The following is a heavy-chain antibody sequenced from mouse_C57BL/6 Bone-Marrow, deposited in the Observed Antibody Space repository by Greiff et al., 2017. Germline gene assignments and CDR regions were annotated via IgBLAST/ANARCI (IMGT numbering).Heavy chain of an antibody. Sequence: VQLQQSGPELVKPGASVKMSCKASGYTFTSYWITWVKQRPGQGLEWIGDIYPGSGSTNYNEKFKSKATLTVDTSSSTAYMQLSSLTSEDSAVYYCAREDGYYGLGFDYWGQGTTLTVSS. CDR1: GYTFTSYW. CDR2: IYPGSGST. CDR3: AREDGYYGLGFDY. D-gene: IGHD2-3*01. J-gene: IGHJ2*01. V-gene: IGHV1-55*01.